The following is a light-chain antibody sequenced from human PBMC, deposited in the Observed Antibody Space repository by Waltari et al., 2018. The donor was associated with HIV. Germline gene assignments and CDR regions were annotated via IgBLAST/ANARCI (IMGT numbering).Light chain of an antibody. J-gene: IGKJ4*01. V-gene: IGKV2-28*01. Sequence: DIVMTQSPLYLPVTPGEPASLSCKSSQSLLHSNGYNYLDWYLEKPGQSPQVLISMGSNRAPGVPDRFSGSGSGTDFTLKISRVEAEDVGVYYCMQGLQIPLTFGGGTKVEL. CDR3: MQGLQIPLT. CDR1: QSLLHSNGYNY. CDR2: MGS.